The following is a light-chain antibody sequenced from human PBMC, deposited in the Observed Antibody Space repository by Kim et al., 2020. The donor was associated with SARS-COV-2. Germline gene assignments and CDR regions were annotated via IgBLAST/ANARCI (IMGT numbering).Light chain of an antibody. Sequence: GQSITISCTGTLRDIGTYNFVSWFRQHPGQAPHLLIYDVSQRPSGLSNRFSGSKSDNTASLTISGLQAEDEADYYCSSYTSSNTWVFGGGTQLTVL. V-gene: IGLV2-14*04. CDR3: SSYTSSNTWV. CDR1: LRDIGTYNF. CDR2: DVS. J-gene: IGLJ3*02.